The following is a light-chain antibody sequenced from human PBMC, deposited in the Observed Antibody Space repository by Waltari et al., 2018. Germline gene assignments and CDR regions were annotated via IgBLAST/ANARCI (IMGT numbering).Light chain of an antibody. CDR2: AAS. J-gene: IGKJ1*01. CDR1: QSISSF. CDR3: QQSYSTPRT. Sequence: DIQMTQSPSSLSASVGDRVTITCRASQSISSFLNWSQQKPGKAPKLLIYAASSLQRGVPSRFSGSGSGTDFTLTISSLQPEDFATYYCQQSYSTPRTFGQGTKVEIK. V-gene: IGKV1-39*01.